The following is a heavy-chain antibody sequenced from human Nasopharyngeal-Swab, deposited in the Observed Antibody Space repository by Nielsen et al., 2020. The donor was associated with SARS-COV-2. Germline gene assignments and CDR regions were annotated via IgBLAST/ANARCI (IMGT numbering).Heavy chain of an antibody. CDR3: ARFLRAAAGTFGPYFDY. J-gene: IGHJ4*02. V-gene: IGHV1-2*06. CDR2: INPNSGGT. D-gene: IGHD6-13*01. CDR1: GHTFTYCY. Sequence: ASVKVSCKASGHTFTYCYLHWVRQAPGQGLEWMGRINPNSGGTNYAQKFQGRVTMTRDTSISTAYMELSRLRSDDTAVYYCARFLRAAAGTFGPYFDYWGQGTLVTVSS.